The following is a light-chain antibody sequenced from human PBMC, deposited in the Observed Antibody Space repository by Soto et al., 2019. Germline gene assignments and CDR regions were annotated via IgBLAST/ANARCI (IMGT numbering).Light chain of an antibody. CDR1: QSVSDN. CDR2: GAS. Sequence: EIVMTQSPATLSVSLGERATLSCRASQSVSDNLAWYQQKPGLAPRLLIYGASTRATGIPARFSGSGSGTEFTLTISSLQSEDFAIYYCQQYKNCLIYTFGQGTKLEIK. V-gene: IGKV3-15*01. CDR3: QQYKNCLIYT. J-gene: IGKJ2*01.